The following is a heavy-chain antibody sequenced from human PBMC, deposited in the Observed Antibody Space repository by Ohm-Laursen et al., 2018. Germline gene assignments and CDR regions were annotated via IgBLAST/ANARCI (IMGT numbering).Heavy chain of an antibody. D-gene: IGHD3-10*01. Sequence: TLSLTCAVYGGSFSGYNWTWIRQPPGKGLEWIGEINHSGSTNCNPSLKSRVTISVDTSKNQFSLKLSSVTAADTAVYYCARWAVRGVVGLNYYYYYGMDVWGQGTTVTVSS. J-gene: IGHJ6*02. V-gene: IGHV4-34*01. CDR1: GGSFSGYN. CDR2: INHSGST. CDR3: ARWAVRGVVGLNYYYYYGMDV.